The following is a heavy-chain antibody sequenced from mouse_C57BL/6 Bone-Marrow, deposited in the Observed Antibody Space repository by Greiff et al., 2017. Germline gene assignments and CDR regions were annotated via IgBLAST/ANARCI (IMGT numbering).Heavy chain of an antibody. Sequence: QVQLQQPGAELVKPGASVKVSCKASGYTFTSYWMHWVKQRPGQGLEWIGRIHPSDSDTNYNQKFKGKATLTVDKSSRTAYMQLSSLTSEASAVYYCALYYSNPYAMDYWGQGTSVTVSS. CDR3: ALYYSNPYAMDY. D-gene: IGHD2-5*01. V-gene: IGHV1-74*01. CDR1: GYTFTSYW. CDR2: IHPSDSDT. J-gene: IGHJ4*01.